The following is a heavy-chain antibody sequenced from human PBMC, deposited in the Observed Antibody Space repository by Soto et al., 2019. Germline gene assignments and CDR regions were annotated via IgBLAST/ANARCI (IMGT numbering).Heavy chain of an antibody. J-gene: IGHJ4*02. CDR3: AHRVRGGYEPFDH. CDR1: GFSFSTSGVG. CDR2: LYWDENK. Sequence: QITLKESGPTLVKPTQTLTLTCTFPGFSFSTSGVGVGCIRQPPGKALEWLALLYWDENKHYSPSPKSRLTPTKDTSKNQVVLTKTNMDPVDTATYYCAHRVRGGYEPFDHWGQGTLVTVSS. D-gene: IGHD6-19*01. V-gene: IGHV2-5*02.